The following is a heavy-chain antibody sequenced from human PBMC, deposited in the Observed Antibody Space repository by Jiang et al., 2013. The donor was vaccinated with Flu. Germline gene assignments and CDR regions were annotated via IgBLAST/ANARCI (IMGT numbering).Heavy chain of an antibody. J-gene: IGHJ5*02. V-gene: IGHV4-39*07. CDR1: GASISSSGYY. Sequence: LLKPSETLSLTCTVSGASISSSGYYWGWIRQPPGKGLEWIGSNYYSGSTYQNPSFKSRVTISVDTSKNQFSLKLSSVTAADTAVYYCARRVTATFDPWGQGTLVTVSS. CDR2: NYYSGST. CDR3: ARRVTATFDP. D-gene: IGHD2-21*02.